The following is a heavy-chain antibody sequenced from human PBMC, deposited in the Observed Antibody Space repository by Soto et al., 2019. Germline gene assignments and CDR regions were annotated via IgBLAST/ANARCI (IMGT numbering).Heavy chain of an antibody. CDR1: GFTFSSYA. J-gene: IGHJ4*02. D-gene: IGHD2-8*02. V-gene: IGHV3-23*01. CDR3: AKDRVVYSIAGDD. Sequence: EVQLLESGGGLVQPGGSLRLSCAASGFTFSSYAMSWVRQAPGKRLEWVSAISGSGGSTYYADSVKGRFTISRDNSKNTLYLQMNSLRAEDTAVYYCAKDRVVYSIAGDDWGQGTLVTVSS. CDR2: ISGSGGST.